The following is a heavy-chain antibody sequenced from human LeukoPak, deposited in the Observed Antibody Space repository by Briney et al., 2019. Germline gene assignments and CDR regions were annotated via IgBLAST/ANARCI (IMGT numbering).Heavy chain of an antibody. D-gene: IGHD6-6*01. Sequence: GESLKISCKASGYSFTTYWIGWVRQMPGKGLEWMGIIYPGDSDTRYSPSFQGQVTISADKSISTAYLQWSSLKASDTAMYYCARSPSSSSFDYWGQGTLVTVSS. V-gene: IGHV5-51*01. CDR2: IYPGDSDT. CDR1: GYSFTTYW. J-gene: IGHJ4*02. CDR3: ARSPSSSSFDY.